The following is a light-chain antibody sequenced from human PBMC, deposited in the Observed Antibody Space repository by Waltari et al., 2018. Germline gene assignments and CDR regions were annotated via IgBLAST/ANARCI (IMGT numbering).Light chain of an antibody. CDR1: SSDGGGYKF. CDR2: DVS. CDR3: CSYAGDYTYV. V-gene: IGLV2-11*01. J-gene: IGLJ1*01. Sequence: QSALTQPRSVSGSPGQSVTIPCTGTSSDGGGYKFVSWYQQHPGKAPKSMIYDVSKRPSGVPDRFSGSKSGNTASLTISGLQAEDEAEYYCCSYAGDYTYVFGTGTKVTVL.